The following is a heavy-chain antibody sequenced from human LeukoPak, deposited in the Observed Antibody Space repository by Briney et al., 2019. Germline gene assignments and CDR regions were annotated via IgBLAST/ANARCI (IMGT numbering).Heavy chain of an antibody. D-gene: IGHD6-13*01. CDR3: AKDPTSSSWYWYFDY. Sequence: GGSLRLSCAASGFTFSSYGMHWVRQAPGKGLEGVAVISYDGSNKYYADSVKGRFTISRDNSKNTLYLQMNSLRAEDTAVYYCAKDPTSSSWYWYFDYWGQGTLVTVSS. CDR2: ISYDGSNK. CDR1: GFTFSSYG. J-gene: IGHJ4*02. V-gene: IGHV3-30*18.